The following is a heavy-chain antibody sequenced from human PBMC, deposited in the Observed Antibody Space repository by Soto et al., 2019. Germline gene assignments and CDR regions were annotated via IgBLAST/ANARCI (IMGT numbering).Heavy chain of an antibody. Sequence: QVQLVQSGAEVKKPGSSVKVSCKASGGTFSSYAISWVRQAPGQGLEWMGGIIPIFGTANYAQKFQGRVTITADESTSTADRELSSLRSEDTAVYYCAILPDGSGSSPPGCDYWGQGTLVTVSS. CDR3: AILPDGSGSSPPGCDY. D-gene: IGHD3-10*01. J-gene: IGHJ4*02. CDR2: IIPIFGTA. CDR1: GGTFSSYA. V-gene: IGHV1-69*01.